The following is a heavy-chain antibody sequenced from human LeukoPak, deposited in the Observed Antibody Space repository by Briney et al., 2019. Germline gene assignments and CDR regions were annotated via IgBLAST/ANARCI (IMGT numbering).Heavy chain of an antibody. J-gene: IGHJ4*02. Sequence: GGSLRLSCAASGFTFSTYSMNWVRQAPGKRLEWVSYIGSSDSTIYYADSVKGRFTISRDNAKNSLYLQMNSLRAEDTAVYYCARAVAGLRHFDYWGQGTLVTVSS. D-gene: IGHD6-19*01. V-gene: IGHV3-48*01. CDR2: IGSSDSTI. CDR1: GFTFSTYS. CDR3: ARAVAGLRHFDY.